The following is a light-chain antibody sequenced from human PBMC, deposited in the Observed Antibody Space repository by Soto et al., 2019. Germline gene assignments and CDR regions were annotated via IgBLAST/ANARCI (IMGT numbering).Light chain of an antibody. CDR1: QSVSSY. CDR3: QQRSNCPQT. CDR2: DAS. J-gene: IGKJ1*01. Sequence: EIVLTQSPATLYLSPGEKATLSCRASQSVSSYLAWYQQKPGQAPRLLIYDASNRATGIPARFSGSGSGTDFTLTISSLEPEDFAVYYCQQRSNCPQTFGKATKVDI. V-gene: IGKV3-11*01.